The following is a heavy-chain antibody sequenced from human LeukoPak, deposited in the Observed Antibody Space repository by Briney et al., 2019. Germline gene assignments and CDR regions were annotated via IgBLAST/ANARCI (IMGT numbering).Heavy chain of an antibody. Sequence: GGSLRLSCAASGFTFTDYYMSWIRQAPGKGLEWVSYITSSGTTIYYADSVKGRFTISRDNAKNSLYLQMNSLRAEDTAVYYCARDGHYDILTGYFQDWGQGTLVTVSS. CDR2: ITSSGTTI. CDR1: GFTFTDYY. D-gene: IGHD3-9*01. J-gene: IGHJ1*01. V-gene: IGHV3-11*01. CDR3: ARDGHYDILTGYFQD.